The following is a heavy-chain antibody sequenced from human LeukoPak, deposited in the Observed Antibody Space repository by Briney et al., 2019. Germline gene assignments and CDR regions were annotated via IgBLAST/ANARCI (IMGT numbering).Heavy chain of an antibody. CDR2: INPSGGST. CDR1: GYTFTSYY. Sequence: ASVKVSCKASGYTFTSYYMHWVRQAPGQGLEWMGIINPSGGSTSYAQKFQGRVTMTRDTSTSTVYMELSSLRSEDTAVYYCARDTLGAAIVVVVAAAVFDYWGQGTLITVST. V-gene: IGHV1-46*01. CDR3: ARDTLGAAIVVVVAAAVFDY. D-gene: IGHD2-15*01. J-gene: IGHJ4*02.